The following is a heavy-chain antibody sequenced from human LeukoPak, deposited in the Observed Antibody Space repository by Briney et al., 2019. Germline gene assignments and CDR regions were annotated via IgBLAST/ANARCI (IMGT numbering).Heavy chain of an antibody. D-gene: IGHD3-10*01. CDR1: GFTFSDYY. J-gene: IGHJ4*02. Sequence: GGSLRLSCAGSGFTFSDYYMSRIRQAPGKGLEWVSDISSGASTTYYADSVKGRFTISRDNAKNSLYLQMNSLRAEDTAVYYCAIARFTRDYWGQGTLVTVSS. V-gene: IGHV3-11*01. CDR3: AIARFTRDY. CDR2: ISSGASTT.